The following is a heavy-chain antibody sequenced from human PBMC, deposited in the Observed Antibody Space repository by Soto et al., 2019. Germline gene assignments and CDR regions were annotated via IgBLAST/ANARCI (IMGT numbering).Heavy chain of an antibody. J-gene: IGHJ6*01. D-gene: IGHD3-16*01. V-gene: IGHV6-1*01. CDR1: GDSVSSNRVA. Sequence: QVQLQQSGPGLLKPSQTLSLTCAISGDSVSSNRVAWNWIRQSPSRGLEWLGRTYYRSKWYNDSALSVRSRITSNPDTSKNQFSLQLNSVTPEDTAVYYCARDGGRAPRCMDVWGQGTAVTVSS. CDR3: ARDGGRAPRCMDV. CDR2: TYYRSKWYN.